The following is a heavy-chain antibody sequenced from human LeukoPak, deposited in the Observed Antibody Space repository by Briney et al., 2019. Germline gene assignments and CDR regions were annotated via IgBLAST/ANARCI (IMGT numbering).Heavy chain of an antibody. Sequence: ASVKVSCKASGYTFTSYDINWVRQATGQGLEWMGWMNPNSGSTGYAQKFQGRVTMTRNTSISTAYMELSSLRSEDTAVYYCARKSGSYFPPNDNWFDPWGQGTLVTVSS. V-gene: IGHV1-8*01. J-gene: IGHJ5*02. CDR2: MNPNSGST. CDR1: GYTFTSYD. D-gene: IGHD1-26*01. CDR3: ARKSGSYFPPNDNWFDP.